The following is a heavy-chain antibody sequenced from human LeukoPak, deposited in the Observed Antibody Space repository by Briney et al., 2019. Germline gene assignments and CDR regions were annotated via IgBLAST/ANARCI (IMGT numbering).Heavy chain of an antibody. V-gene: IGHV3-48*04. D-gene: IGHD6-13*01. J-gene: IGHJ4*02. CDR3: ARGHRIVAAGTPFDY. CDR2: ISSSSSTI. CDR1: GFTFSTFW. Sequence: GGSLRLSCAASGFTFSTFWMSWVRQAPGKGLEWVSYISSSSSTIYYADSVKGRFTISRDNAKNSLYLQMNSLRAEDTAVYYCARGHRIVAAGTPFDYWGQGTLVTVSS.